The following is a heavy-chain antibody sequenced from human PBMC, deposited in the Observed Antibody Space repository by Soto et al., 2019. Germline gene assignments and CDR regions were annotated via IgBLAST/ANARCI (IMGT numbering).Heavy chain of an antibody. D-gene: IGHD2-2*01. V-gene: IGHV1-18*01. CDR3: ARNGCSSTSCYELPLDY. Sequence: QVQLVQSGAEVKKPGASVKVSCKASGYTFTSYGISWVRQAPGQGLEWMGWISAYNGNTNCAQKLQGRVTMTTDTSTSTAYIELRSLRSDDTAVYYCARNGCSSTSCYELPLDYWGQGTLVTVSS. CDR2: ISAYNGNT. J-gene: IGHJ4*02. CDR1: GYTFTSYG.